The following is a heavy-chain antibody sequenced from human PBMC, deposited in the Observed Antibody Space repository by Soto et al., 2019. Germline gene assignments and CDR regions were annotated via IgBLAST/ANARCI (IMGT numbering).Heavy chain of an antibody. CDR2: IYYSGST. J-gene: IGHJ4*02. V-gene: IGHV4-61*01. Sequence: PSETLSLTCTVSGASVISGIYYWSWIRQPPGKGLEWIGYIYYSGSTNYNPSLKSRVTISIDTSKNQFSLELNSMTAADTAVYYCARENRFGAYDFFDYWAQGTLVTVSS. CDR1: GASVISGIYY. D-gene: IGHD5-12*01. CDR3: ARENRFGAYDFFDY.